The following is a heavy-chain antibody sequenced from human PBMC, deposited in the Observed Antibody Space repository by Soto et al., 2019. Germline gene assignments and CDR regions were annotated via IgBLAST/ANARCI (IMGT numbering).Heavy chain of an antibody. Sequence: ASVKVSCKASAYTFTSYFMHWVRQAPGQGLEWMGIINPSGGSPTYAQQFQGRITMTSDASTSTVFMDLSSLRSEDTAMYYCARESSGFDYWGQGXLVTVYS. CDR2: INPSGGSP. CDR1: AYTFTSYF. J-gene: IGHJ4*02. CDR3: ARESSGFDY. V-gene: IGHV1-46*01.